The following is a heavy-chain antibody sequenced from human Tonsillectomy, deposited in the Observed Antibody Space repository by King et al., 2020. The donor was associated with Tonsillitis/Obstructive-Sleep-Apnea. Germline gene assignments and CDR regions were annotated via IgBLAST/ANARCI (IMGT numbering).Heavy chain of an antibody. CDR2: FYYIGST. J-gene: IGHJ6*03. D-gene: IGHD4-17*01. CDR3: ARHKGTVTTGYYYYMDV. Sequence: LQLQESGPGLVKPSETLSLTCTVSGDSITSGTYYWAWIRQPPGKGPEWIGTFYYIGSTYYSPFLKSRVTISVDTSKNQVSLSLSSVTAADTAVYYCARHKGTVTTGYYYYMDVWGKGTTVAVSS. V-gene: IGHV4-39*01. CDR1: GDSITSGTYY.